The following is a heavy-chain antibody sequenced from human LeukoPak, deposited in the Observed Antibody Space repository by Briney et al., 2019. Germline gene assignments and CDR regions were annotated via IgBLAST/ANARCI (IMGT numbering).Heavy chain of an antibody. CDR1: GFTFSSYG. D-gene: IGHD6-13*01. Sequence: PGRSLRLSCAASGFTFSSYGMHWVRQAPGKGLEWVAVIWYGGSNKYYADSVKGRFTISRDNSKNTLYLQMNSLRAEDTAVYYCASRSIAAAGTDDAFDIWGQGTMVTVSS. J-gene: IGHJ3*02. CDR2: IWYGGSNK. CDR3: ASRSIAAAGTDDAFDI. V-gene: IGHV3-33*08.